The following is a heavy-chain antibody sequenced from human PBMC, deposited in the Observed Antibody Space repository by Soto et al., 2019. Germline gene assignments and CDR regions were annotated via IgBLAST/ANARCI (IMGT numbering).Heavy chain of an antibody. CDR3: TTDFSNYGSGRSPFDAFDI. CDR1: SNAW. Sequence: SNAWMNWVRQAPGKGLEWVGRIKSKTDGGTTDYAAPVKGRFTISRDDSKNTLYLQMNSLKTEDTAVYYCTTDFSNYGSGRSPFDAFDIWGQGTMVTVSS. CDR2: IKSKTDGGTT. J-gene: IGHJ3*02. V-gene: IGHV3-15*07. D-gene: IGHD3-10*01.